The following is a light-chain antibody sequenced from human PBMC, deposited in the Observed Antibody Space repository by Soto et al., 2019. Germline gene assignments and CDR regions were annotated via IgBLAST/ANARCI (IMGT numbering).Light chain of an antibody. CDR2: WAS. CDR3: QQYFRTPIT. J-gene: IGKJ4*01. Sequence: DIVMTQSPDSLTVSLGERATINCRSSQTILYNSNNRNYLDWYQQKPGQPPKLLIHWASTRDSGVPDRFSGSGSGTDFTLTISSLQAEDVAVYSCQQYFRTPITFGGGTRVEI. CDR1: QTILYNSNNRNY. V-gene: IGKV4-1*01.